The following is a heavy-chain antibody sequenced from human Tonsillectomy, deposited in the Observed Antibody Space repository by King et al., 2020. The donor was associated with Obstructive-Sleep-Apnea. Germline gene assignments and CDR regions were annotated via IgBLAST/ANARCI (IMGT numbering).Heavy chain of an antibody. V-gene: IGHV3-30-3*01. CDR3: ARDEQYWRFGALYYYGMDV. Sequence: QLVQSGGGVVQPGRSLRLSCAASGFTFSRYAMHWVRQAPAKGLEWVAVISYDGSNEYYADSVKGRFTISRDISKNTLYLQMNSLRPEDTAVYYCARDEQYWRFGALYYYGMDVWGQGTTVTVSS. CDR2: ISYDGSNE. J-gene: IGHJ6*02. D-gene: IGHD3-10*01. CDR1: GFTFSRYA.